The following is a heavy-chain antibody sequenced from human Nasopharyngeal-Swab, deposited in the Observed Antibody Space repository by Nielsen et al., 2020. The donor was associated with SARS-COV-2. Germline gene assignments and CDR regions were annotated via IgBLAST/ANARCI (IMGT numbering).Heavy chain of an antibody. J-gene: IGHJ4*02. CDR1: GFTFSSYG. CDR2: ISYDGSNK. V-gene: IGHV3-30*03. CDR3: ARETVAGTRPDY. D-gene: IGHD6-19*01. Sequence: GESLKISCAASGFTFSSYGMHWVRQAPGKGLEWVAVISYDGSNKYYADSVKGRLTISRDNDKNTLELQMNSLRAEDTAVYYCARETVAGTRPDYWGQGTLVTVSS.